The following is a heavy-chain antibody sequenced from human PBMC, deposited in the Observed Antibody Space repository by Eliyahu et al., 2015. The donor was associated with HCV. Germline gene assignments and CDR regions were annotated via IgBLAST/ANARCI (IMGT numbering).Heavy chain of an antibody. V-gene: IGHV4-39*01. CDR1: GGSISSGPYY. CDR3: ARQVATKGKWAFDI. J-gene: IGHJ3*02. D-gene: IGHD5-24*01. Sequence: QLQLQESGPGLVKPSESLSLICTVSGGSISSGPYYWGWFRQPPGRGLEWIGSMYYSGHTYHNPSLKSRVTVSVDTSKNEVSLKLTSVTAADTAVYYCARQVATKGKWAFDIWGQGTMVTVSS. CDR2: MYYSGHT.